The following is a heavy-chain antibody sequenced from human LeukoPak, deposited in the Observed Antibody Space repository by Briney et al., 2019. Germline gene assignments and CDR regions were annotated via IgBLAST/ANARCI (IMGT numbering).Heavy chain of an antibody. CDR1: GFIFSSYW. J-gene: IGHJ5*02. Sequence: GGSLRLSCRASGFIFSSYWMHWVRQTPGKGLMWVSLMNSDGSAIVYADSVKGRFTISRDNSKNTLYLQMNSLRAEDTAVYYCAKGLRFLEWSWGQGTLVTVSS. CDR2: MNSDGSAI. CDR3: AKGLRFLEWS. V-gene: IGHV3-74*01. D-gene: IGHD3-3*01.